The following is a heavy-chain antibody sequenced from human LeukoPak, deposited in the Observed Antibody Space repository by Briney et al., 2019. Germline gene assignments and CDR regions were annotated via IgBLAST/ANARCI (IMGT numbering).Heavy chain of an antibody. CDR2: INTGGNYI. Sequence: GGSLRLSCAASGFTFSAYSMNWVRQAPGKGLEWVSSINTGGNYIKYADSVEGRFTISRDNAKISLYLQMNNLRAEDTAVYYCARRVIPRGYSYGYIDYWGQGTLVTVSS. V-gene: IGHV3-21*01. CDR3: ARRVIPRGYSYGYIDY. CDR1: GFTFSAYS. J-gene: IGHJ4*02. D-gene: IGHD5-18*01.